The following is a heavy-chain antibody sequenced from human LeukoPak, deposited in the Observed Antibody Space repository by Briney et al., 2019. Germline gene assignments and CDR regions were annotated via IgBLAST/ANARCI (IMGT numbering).Heavy chain of an antibody. D-gene: IGHD1-1*01. CDR3: ARVPGVPSHYYYMDV. J-gene: IGHJ6*03. CDR1: GYTFTSYG. CDR2: ISAYNGNT. V-gene: IGHV1-18*01. Sequence: GASVKVSCKASGYTFTSYGISWVRQAPGQGLEWMGWISAYNGNTNYAQKLQGRVTMTTDTSTSTAYMELRSLRSDDTAVYYCARVPGVPSHYYYMDVWGKGTTVTVSS.